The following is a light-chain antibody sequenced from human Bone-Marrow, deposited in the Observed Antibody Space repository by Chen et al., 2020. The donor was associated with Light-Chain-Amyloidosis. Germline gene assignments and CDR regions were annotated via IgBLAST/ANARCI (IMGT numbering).Light chain of an antibody. CDR1: QTISSNY. Sequence: EIVWTQSPGTLSLSPGEGANLSCRASQTISSNYLTWYQQKFGQAPRLLIYGSSSRATGIPDRFTGSGSGTDFTLTINRLEPEDFAMYYCPQYGTSPLTFGGGTKVEIK. CDR2: GSS. CDR3: PQYGTSPLT. V-gene: IGKV3-20*01. J-gene: IGKJ4*01.